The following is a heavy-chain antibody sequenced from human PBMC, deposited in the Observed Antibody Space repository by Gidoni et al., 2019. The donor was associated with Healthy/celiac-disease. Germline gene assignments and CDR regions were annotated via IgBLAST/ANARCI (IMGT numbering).Heavy chain of an antibody. CDR1: GYSVTSYW. D-gene: IGHD6-6*01. V-gene: IGHV5-51*01. Sequence: EVQLVQSGAEVKKPGESLKISWRGSGYSVTSYWIGWVRQMPGKGLEWVGIIYPGDSYTRYSPSFQGQVTISADKSISTAYLQWSSLKASDTAMYYCARREQLVLKVFDYWCQGPLVTVSS. CDR3: ARREQLVLKVFDY. CDR2: IYPGDSYT. J-gene: IGHJ4*02.